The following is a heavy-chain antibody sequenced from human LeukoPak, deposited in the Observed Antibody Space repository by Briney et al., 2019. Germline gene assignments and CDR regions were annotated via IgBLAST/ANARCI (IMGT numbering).Heavy chain of an antibody. D-gene: IGHD3-9*01. Sequence: GGSLRLSCAASGFTLRSYWTSWVPPAPGKRLEWVAHLKEEASKKYYVDSVKGRFTISRDNADNSQYLQMNNLRAEDTAVYYCARDNPPNYNILTGYYDALDIWGQGTMVTVSS. CDR2: LKEEASKK. CDR1: GFTLRSYW. V-gene: IGHV3-7*01. J-gene: IGHJ3*02. CDR3: ARDNPPNYNILTGYYDALDI.